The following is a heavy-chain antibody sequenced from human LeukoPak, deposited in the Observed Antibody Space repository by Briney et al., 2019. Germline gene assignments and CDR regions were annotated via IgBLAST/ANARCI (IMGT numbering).Heavy chain of an antibody. CDR3: ARQESAGDYYYYYYYMDV. D-gene: IGHD6-13*01. Sequence: PSETLSLTCTVSGGSISSSSYYWGWIRQPPGKGLEWIGSIYYSGSTYYNPSLKSRVTISVDTSKNHFSLKLSSVTAADTAVYYCARQESAGDYYYYYYYMDVWGKGTTVTVSS. J-gene: IGHJ6*03. V-gene: IGHV4-39*01. CDR2: IYYSGST. CDR1: GGSISSSSYY.